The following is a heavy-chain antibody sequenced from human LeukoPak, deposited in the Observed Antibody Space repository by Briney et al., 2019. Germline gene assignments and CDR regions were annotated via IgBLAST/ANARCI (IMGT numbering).Heavy chain of an antibody. CDR2: ISAYNGNT. J-gene: IGHJ5*02. V-gene: IGHV1-18*01. D-gene: IGHD3-10*01. CDR3: ARDFSTGVAGT. CDR1: GGTFSSYA. Sequence: ASVKVSCKASGGTFSSYAISWVRQAPGQGLEWMGWISAYNGNTNYAQKLQGRVTMTTDTSTSTAYMELRSLRSDDTAVYYCARDFSTGVAGTWGQGTLVTVSS.